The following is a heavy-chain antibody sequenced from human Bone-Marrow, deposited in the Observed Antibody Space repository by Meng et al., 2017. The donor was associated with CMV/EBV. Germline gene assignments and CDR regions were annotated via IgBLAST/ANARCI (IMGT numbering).Heavy chain of an antibody. J-gene: IGHJ6*01. Sequence: ASVKVSCKASGYTFTSYDINWVRQATGQGLEWMGWMNPNSGNTGYAQKFQGRVTITRNTSISTAYMELSSLRSEDTAVYYCARGDIVVVPAALRSYYYGMAVWGPGTTVTGSS. V-gene: IGHV1-8*03. CDR3: ARGDIVVVPAALRSYYYGMAV. CDR1: GYTFTSYD. D-gene: IGHD2-2*01. CDR2: MNPNSGNT.